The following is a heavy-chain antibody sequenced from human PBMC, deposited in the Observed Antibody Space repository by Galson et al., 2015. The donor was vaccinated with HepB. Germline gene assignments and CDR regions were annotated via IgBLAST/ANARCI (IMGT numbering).Heavy chain of an antibody. D-gene: IGHD3-10*01. V-gene: IGHV1-46*01. J-gene: IGHJ4*02. CDR3: ARSAANSVRGVPQSLDY. CDR2: INPSGGST. Sequence: SVKVSCKASGGTFSSYAISWVRQAPGQGLEWMGIINPSGGSTNYAQKFQGRVTMTRDTSTSTVYMQLSSLGSEDTAVYYCARSAANSVRGVPQSLDYWGQGTLVTVSS. CDR1: GGTFSSYA.